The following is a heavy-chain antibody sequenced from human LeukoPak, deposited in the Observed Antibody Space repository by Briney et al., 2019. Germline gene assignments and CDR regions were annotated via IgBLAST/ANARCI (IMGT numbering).Heavy chain of an antibody. Sequence: PGGSLRLSCSASGFTFSNHAIHWVRQAPGKGLEYVSTISDNGGNTNYADSVKGRFTISRDNSKNTLYLQMSSLRPEDTAVYYCVKAAGSWYGYFDYWGQGTLVPVSS. CDR2: ISDNGGNT. D-gene: IGHD6-13*01. CDR3: VKAAGSWYGYFDY. CDR1: GFTFSNHA. J-gene: IGHJ4*02. V-gene: IGHV3-64D*06.